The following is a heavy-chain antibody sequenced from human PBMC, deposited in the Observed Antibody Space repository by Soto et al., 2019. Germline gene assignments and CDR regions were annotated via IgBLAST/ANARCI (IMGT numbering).Heavy chain of an antibody. CDR3: ARGRGSSWYGPNWFDP. D-gene: IGHD6-13*01. Sequence: SETLSLTCAVYGGSFSGYYWSWIRQPPGKGLEWIGEINHSGSTNYNPSLKSRVTISVDTSKNQFSLKLSSVTAADTAVYYCARGRGSSWYGPNWFDPWGQGTLVTVSS. V-gene: IGHV4-34*01. CDR2: INHSGST. J-gene: IGHJ5*02. CDR1: GGSFSGYY.